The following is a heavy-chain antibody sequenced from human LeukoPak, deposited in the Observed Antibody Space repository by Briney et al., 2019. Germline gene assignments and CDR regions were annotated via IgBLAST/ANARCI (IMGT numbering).Heavy chain of an antibody. CDR3: ARGSSGWFFGAFDI. J-gene: IGHJ3*02. Sequence: GASVKVSCKASGYTFTGYYMHWVRQAPGQGLEWMGWINPNSGGTNYAQKFQGRVTMTRDTSISTAYMELSRLRSDDTAVYYCARGSSGWFFGAFDIWGQGTMVTVSS. CDR1: GYTFTGYY. V-gene: IGHV1-2*02. D-gene: IGHD6-19*01. CDR2: INPNSGGT.